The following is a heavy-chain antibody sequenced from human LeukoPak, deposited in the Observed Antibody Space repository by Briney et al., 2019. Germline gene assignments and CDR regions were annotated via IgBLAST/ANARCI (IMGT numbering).Heavy chain of an antibody. CDR2: ISYDGSNK. CDR3: AKDQRDYTLYDAFDI. J-gene: IGHJ3*02. V-gene: IGHV3-30*04. D-gene: IGHD3-3*01. Sequence: PGRSLRLSCAASGFTFSSYAMHWVRQAPGKGLEWVAVISYDGSNKYYADSVKGRFTISRDNSKNTLYLQMNSLRAEDTAVYYCAKDQRDYTLYDAFDIWGQGTMVTVSS. CDR1: GFTFSSYA.